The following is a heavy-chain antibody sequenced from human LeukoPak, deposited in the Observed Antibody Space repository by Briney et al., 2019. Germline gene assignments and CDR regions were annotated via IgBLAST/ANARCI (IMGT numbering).Heavy chain of an antibody. CDR1: GFTFSSYG. J-gene: IGHJ4*02. V-gene: IGHV3-30*02. CDR3: AKDRGECSSDYFDY. Sequence: PGGSLRLSCAASGFTFSSYGMHWVRQAPGKGLEWVAFIRYDGSNKYYADSVKGRFTISRDNSKNTLYLQMNSLRAEDTAVYYCAKDRGECSSDYFDYWGQGTLVTVSS. D-gene: IGHD6-6*01. CDR2: IRYDGSNK.